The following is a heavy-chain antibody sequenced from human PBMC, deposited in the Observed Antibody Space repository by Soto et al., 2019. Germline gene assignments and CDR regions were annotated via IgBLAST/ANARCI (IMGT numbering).Heavy chain of an antibody. Sequence: EVQLVESGGGLVQPRGSLRLSCAASGFTFSSYSMNWVRQAPGKGLEWVSYISSSSSTIYYADSVKGRFTISRDNAKNSLYLQMNSLRAEDTAVYYCARGYCSGGSCPLPIDAFDIWGQGTMVTVSS. V-gene: IGHV3-48*01. J-gene: IGHJ3*02. CDR3: ARGYCSGGSCPLPIDAFDI. D-gene: IGHD2-15*01. CDR1: GFTFSSYS. CDR2: ISSSSSTI.